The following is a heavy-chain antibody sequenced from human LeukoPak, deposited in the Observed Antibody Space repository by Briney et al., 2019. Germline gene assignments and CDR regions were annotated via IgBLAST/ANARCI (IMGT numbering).Heavy chain of an antibody. D-gene: IGHD4-23*01. Sequence: PGGSLRLSCVASGFTFNNYWMAWLRQAPGKGLEWVANINKDGSTKQYVGSVKGRFTISRDNAKKSLLLQMTSLRAEDSALYYCARDDGGNLDYWGQGTLVTVSS. CDR2: INKDGSTK. J-gene: IGHJ4*02. CDR3: ARDDGGNLDY. CDR1: GFTFNNYW. V-gene: IGHV3-7*01.